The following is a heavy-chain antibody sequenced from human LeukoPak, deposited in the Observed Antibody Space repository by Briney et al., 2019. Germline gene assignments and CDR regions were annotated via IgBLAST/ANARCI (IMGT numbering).Heavy chain of an antibody. J-gene: IGHJ3*02. Sequence: GGSLRLSCAASGFTFSSYAMSWVRQAPGKGLEWVSVIYSGGSTYYADSVKGRFTISRDNSKNTLYLQMNSLRAEDTAVYYCARATPTGAFDIWGQGTMVTVSS. CDR1: GFTFSSYA. CDR3: ARATPTGAFDI. V-gene: IGHV3-53*01. CDR2: IYSGGST.